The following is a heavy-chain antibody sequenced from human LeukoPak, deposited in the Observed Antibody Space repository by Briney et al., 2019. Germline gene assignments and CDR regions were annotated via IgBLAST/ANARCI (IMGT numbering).Heavy chain of an antibody. CDR3: ARADYSNYGDAFDI. J-gene: IGHJ3*02. D-gene: IGHD4-11*01. CDR2: IYCSGST. V-gene: IGHV4-61*01. CDR1: GGSVSSGSYY. Sequence: SETLSLTCTVSGGSVSSGSYYWSWIRQPPGEGLEWIGYIYCSGSTNYNPSLKSRVTISVDTSKNQFSPKLSSVTAADTAVYYCARADYSNYGDAFDIWGQGTMVTVSS.